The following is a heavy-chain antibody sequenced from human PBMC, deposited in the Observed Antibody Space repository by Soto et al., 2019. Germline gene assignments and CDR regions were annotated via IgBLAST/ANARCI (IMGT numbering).Heavy chain of an antibody. D-gene: IGHD4-17*01. Sequence: EVQLVETGGGLIQPGGSLRLSCAASGFTVSSNYMSWVRQAPGKGLEWVSVIYSGGSTYYADSVKGRFTISRDNSKNTLYLQMNSLRAEDTAVYYCARDLPYPDYRYYYYYGMDVWGQGTTVTVSS. CDR1: GFTVSSNY. CDR2: IYSGGST. CDR3: ARDLPYPDYRYYYYYGMDV. J-gene: IGHJ6*02. V-gene: IGHV3-53*02.